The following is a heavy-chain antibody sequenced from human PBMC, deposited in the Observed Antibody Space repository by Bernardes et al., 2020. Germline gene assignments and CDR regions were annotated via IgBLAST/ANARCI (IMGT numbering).Heavy chain of an antibody. D-gene: IGHD2-2*01. CDR2: INHSGST. CDR3: ARGSGDIVVVPAAKGCMDV. J-gene: IGHJ6*02. V-gene: IGHV4-34*01. CDR1: GGSFSGYY. Sequence: SETLSLTCAVYGGSFSGYYWSWIRQPPGKGLEWIGEINHSGSTNYNPSLKSRVTISVDTSKNQFSLKLSSVTAADTAVYYCARGSGDIVVVPAAKGCMDVWGQGTTVTVSS.